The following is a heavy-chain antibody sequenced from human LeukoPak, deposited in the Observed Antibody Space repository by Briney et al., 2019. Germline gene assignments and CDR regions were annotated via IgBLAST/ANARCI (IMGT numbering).Heavy chain of an antibody. CDR3: TRSLPWSGFDV. J-gene: IGHJ1*01. CDR1: GFLFSSFE. Sequence: PGGSLRLSCAASGFLFSSFELSWGRQAPGKGLEWVSFIGPSVVAKYYADSVRGRFTLSRDNAKSSLYLQMNGLRVEDTAVYYCTRSLPWSGFDVWGQGTLVTVSS. CDR2: IGPSVVAK. D-gene: IGHD3-3*01. V-gene: IGHV3-48*03.